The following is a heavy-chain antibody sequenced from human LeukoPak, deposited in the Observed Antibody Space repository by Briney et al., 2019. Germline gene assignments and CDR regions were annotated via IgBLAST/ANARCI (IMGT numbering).Heavy chain of an antibody. D-gene: IGHD3-22*01. Sequence: GASVKVSCKASGYTFTSYGISWVRQAPGQGLEWMGWISAYNANTNYAQKLQGRVTMTTDTSTSTAYMELRSLRSDDTAVYYCARYYDSSGYYGRDLDYWGQGTLVTVSS. V-gene: IGHV1-18*01. CDR3: ARYYDSSGYYGRDLDY. CDR1: GYTFTSYG. J-gene: IGHJ4*02. CDR2: ISAYNANT.